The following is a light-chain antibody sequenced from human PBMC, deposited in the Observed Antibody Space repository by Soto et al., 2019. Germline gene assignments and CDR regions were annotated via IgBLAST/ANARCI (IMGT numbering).Light chain of an antibody. CDR2: LGS. J-gene: IGKJ5*01. CDR3: MQALQTPPT. V-gene: IGKV2-28*01. Sequence: DIVMTESPLSLPVTPIEPASISCRSSQSLLQSNGYNYLDWYLQKPGQSPQLLIYLGSNRASGVPDRFSGSGSGTDFTLKISRVEAEDVGVYYCMQALQTPPTFGQGTRLEIK. CDR1: QSLLQSNGYNY.